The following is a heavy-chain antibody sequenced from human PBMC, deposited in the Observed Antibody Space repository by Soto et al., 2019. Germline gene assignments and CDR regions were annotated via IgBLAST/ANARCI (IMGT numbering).Heavy chain of an antibody. CDR3: AIELCITGTIWSDY. D-gene: IGHD1-7*01. J-gene: IGHJ4*02. CDR1: GYTFTSYG. CDR2: ISAYNGNT. V-gene: IGHV1-18*01. Sequence: GASVKVSCKASGYTFTSYGISWVRQAPGQGLEWMGWISAYNGNTNYAQKLQGRVTMTTDTSTSTAYMELRSLRSDDTAVYYCAIELCITGTIWSDYWGQGTLVTVSS.